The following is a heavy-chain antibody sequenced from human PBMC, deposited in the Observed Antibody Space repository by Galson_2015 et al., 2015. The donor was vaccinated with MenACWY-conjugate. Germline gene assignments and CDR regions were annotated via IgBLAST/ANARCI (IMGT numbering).Heavy chain of an antibody. CDR3: ARSLELITFDY. D-gene: IGHD1-7*01. Sequence: SVKVSCKASGYTFFSYYLHWVRQAPGQGLEWMGIINPSGGSTSYAQKFQGRVTMTRDTSTSTVYTELSSLGSEDTAVYYCARSLELITFDYWGQGTLVTVSS. CDR1: GYTFFSYY. CDR2: INPSGGST. J-gene: IGHJ4*02. V-gene: IGHV1-46*01.